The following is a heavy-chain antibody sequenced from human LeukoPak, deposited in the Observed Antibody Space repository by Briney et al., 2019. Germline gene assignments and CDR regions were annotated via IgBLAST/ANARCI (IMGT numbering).Heavy chain of an antibody. J-gene: IGHJ3*02. CDR2: IYSSGST. D-gene: IGHD3-10*01. CDR1: Y. CDR3: ARSDGYGLVGI. Sequence: YXGWIRXPRGXTLEWIGSIYSSGSTYYNPSLKSRVIILIDTAKNHVSLNLSSVTAADTAVYYCARSDGYGLVGIWGQGTMVTVSS. V-gene: IGHV4-39*07.